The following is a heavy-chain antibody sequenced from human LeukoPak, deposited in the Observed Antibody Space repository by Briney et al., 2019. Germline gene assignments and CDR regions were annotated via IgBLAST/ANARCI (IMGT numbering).Heavy chain of an antibody. Sequence: PGGSLRLPCAASGFTVSSNYMNWVRQAPGKGPEWVSVIYSSGTTYYSDSVKGRFTISRDNSKNTLDLQMTGLRTEDTAVYYCARGHGGTAYYFDYWGQETLVTVSS. J-gene: IGHJ4*02. CDR3: ARGHGGTAYYFDY. CDR1: GFTVSSNY. D-gene: IGHD3-16*01. V-gene: IGHV3-53*05. CDR2: IYSSGTT.